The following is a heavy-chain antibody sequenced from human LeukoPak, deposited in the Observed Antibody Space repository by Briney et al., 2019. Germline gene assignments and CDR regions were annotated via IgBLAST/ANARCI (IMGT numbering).Heavy chain of an antibody. J-gene: IGHJ4*02. CDR3: ARDRQGGYGFDY. D-gene: IGHD5-12*01. CDR2: ISASGNTI. V-gene: IGHV3-48*03. CDR1: GFTFSTYE. Sequence: GGSLRLSCAGSGFTFSTYEINWVRQAPGKGLEWVSYISASGNTIYYADSVKGRFTISRDDAKDSVYLQMNSLRAEDTAVYYCARDRQGGYGFDYWGQGTLVTVSS.